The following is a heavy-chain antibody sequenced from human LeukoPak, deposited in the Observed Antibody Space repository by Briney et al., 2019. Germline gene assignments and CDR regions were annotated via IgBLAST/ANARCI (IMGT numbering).Heavy chain of an antibody. CDR3: ARFKSGGFYYFDS. CDR2: VFASGTS. J-gene: IGHJ4*02. D-gene: IGHD3-3*01. V-gene: IGHV4-61*01. Sequence: PSETLSLTCSVSGARLTNPTYYQWSWFRQPPGKALEFIGKVFASGTSTLTSSLKSRVTMSLDTSKNEFSLRLTSVTAEDSAVYFCARFKSGGFYYFDSWGQGALVTVSS. CDR1: GARLTNPTYY.